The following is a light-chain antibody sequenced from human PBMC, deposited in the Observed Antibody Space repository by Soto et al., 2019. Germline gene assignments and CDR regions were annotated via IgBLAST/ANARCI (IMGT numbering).Light chain of an antibody. Sequence: QSALTQPASVSVSPGQSITISCTGTSSDVGGYNYVSWYQQHPGKAPKLMIYEVSNRPSGVSDRFSGPKSGNTASLTISGLQAEDEADYYCGSYTSSRIYVFGAGTKVTVL. CDR1: SSDVGGYNY. J-gene: IGLJ1*01. CDR3: GSYTSSRIYV. V-gene: IGLV2-14*01. CDR2: EVS.